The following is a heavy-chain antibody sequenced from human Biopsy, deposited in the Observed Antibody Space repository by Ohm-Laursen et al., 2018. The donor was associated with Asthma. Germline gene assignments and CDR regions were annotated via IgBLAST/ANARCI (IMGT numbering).Heavy chain of an antibody. V-gene: IGHV1-24*01. D-gene: IGHD4-17*01. Sequence: ASVKVSCKISGYSLTDLSMHWVRQAPGQGVEWMGGHDHEEGGTVNARRFQGRVTMTEDTSTDTAYMELSSLSSDDTAVYYCASDFPKDYVRYNFQFWGQGTLVTVSS. CDR2: HDHEEGGT. CDR3: ASDFPKDYVRYNFQF. J-gene: IGHJ4*02. CDR1: GYSLTDLS.